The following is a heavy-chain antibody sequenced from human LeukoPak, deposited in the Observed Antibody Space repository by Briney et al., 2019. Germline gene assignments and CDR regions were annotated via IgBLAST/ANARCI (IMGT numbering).Heavy chain of an antibody. V-gene: IGHV3-21*01. CDR2: ISSSSSYI. Sequence: GGSLRLSCAASGFTFSSYSMNWVRQAPGKGLEWVSSISSSSSYIYYADSVKGRFTISRDNAKDSLYLQMNSLRAEDTAVYYCARDQIELTGDSAVTRWGQGTLVTVSS. CDR1: GFTFSSYS. CDR3: ARDQIELTGDSAVTR. J-gene: IGHJ4*02. D-gene: IGHD7-27*01.